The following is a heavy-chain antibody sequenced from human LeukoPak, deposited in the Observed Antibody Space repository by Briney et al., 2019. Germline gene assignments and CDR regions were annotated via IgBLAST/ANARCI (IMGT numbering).Heavy chain of an antibody. CDR2: IWYDGSNK. D-gene: IGHD4-17*01. Sequence: GGSLRLSCAASGFTFSNYVMHWVRQAPGKGLEWVAVIWYDGSNKYYADSVKGRFTISRDNSKNTLFLQMNSLRAEDTAVYYCARDPDDYGDYSYFDYWGQGTLVTVSS. J-gene: IGHJ4*02. CDR3: ARDPDDYGDYSYFDY. CDR1: GFTFSNYV. V-gene: IGHV3-33*01.